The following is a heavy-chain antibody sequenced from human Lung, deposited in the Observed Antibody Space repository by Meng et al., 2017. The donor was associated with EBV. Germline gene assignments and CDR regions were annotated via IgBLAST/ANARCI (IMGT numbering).Heavy chain of an antibody. CDR3: ARGGTSSAPFDY. V-gene: IGHV4-4*02. CDR1: GASISRSDL. D-gene: IGHD2-2*01. J-gene: IGHJ4*02. CDR2: IYHSGST. Sequence: QGQLQGSGPGLVKPSGTLSLTCDVSGASISRSDLWSWVRQPPGKGLEWIGEIYHSGSTNYNPSLKSRVTISVDTSKNQFSLSLNSVTAADTAVYYCARGGTSSAPFDYWGQGALVTVSS.